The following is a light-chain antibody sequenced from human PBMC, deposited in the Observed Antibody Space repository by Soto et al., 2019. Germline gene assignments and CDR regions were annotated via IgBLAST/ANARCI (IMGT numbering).Light chain of an antibody. CDR1: HSLLYSDGKTY. V-gene: IGKV2D-29*01. CDR2: EVS. Sequence: DVLVTQTPLSLSVTTGQPASMSCKSSHSLLYSDGKTYLYWYLQKPGQPPQLLIYEVSNRFSGVPDRFSGSGSGTDFTLKISRVEAEDVGVYYCMQRTHVPITFGQGTRLEI. J-gene: IGKJ5*01. CDR3: MQRTHVPIT.